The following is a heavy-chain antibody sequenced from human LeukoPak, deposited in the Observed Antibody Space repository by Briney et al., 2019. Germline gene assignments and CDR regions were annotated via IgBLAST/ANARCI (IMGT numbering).Heavy chain of an antibody. CDR2: MYTDGDT. Sequence: TSETLSLTCTMSGASISSYWWSWIRQPAGKGLEWIGRMYTDGDTNFNPSLKSRVAVPLDTSKNQFSLKLISVTAADTAVYYCATAPPGCGGTCAFDSWGQGTLVTVSS. J-gene: IGHJ4*02. D-gene: IGHD2-15*01. CDR1: GASISSYW. CDR3: ATAPPGCGGTCAFDS. V-gene: IGHV4-4*07.